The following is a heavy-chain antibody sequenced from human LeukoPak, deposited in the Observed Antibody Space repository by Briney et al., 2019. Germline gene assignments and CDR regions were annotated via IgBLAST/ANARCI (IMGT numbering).Heavy chain of an antibody. V-gene: IGHV4-34*01. CDR3: ARHRKSGWYPYYFDY. CDR2: INHSGST. J-gene: IGHJ4*02. Sequence: SETLSLTCAVYGGSFSGYYWSWIRPPPGKGLEWIGEINHSGSTNYNPSLKSRVTISVDTSKNQFSLKLSSVTAADTAVYYCARHRKSGWYPYYFDYWGQGTLVTVSS. D-gene: IGHD6-13*01. CDR1: GGSFSGYY.